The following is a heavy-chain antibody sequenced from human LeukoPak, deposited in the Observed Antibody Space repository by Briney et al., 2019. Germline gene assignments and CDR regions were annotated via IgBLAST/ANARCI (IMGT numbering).Heavy chain of an antibody. CDR1: GFSLSTSGMR. CDR2: IDWDDDK. D-gene: IGHD6-19*01. CDR3: ARTRYSSGKQDFDY. V-gene: IGHV2-70*04. Sequence: SGPALVKPTQTLTLTCTFSGFSLSTSGMRVNWIRQPPGKALEWLALIDWDDDKFYSTSLKTRLTISKDTSKNQVVLTMTNMDPVDTATYYCARTRYSSGKQDFDYWGQGTLVTVSS. J-gene: IGHJ4*02.